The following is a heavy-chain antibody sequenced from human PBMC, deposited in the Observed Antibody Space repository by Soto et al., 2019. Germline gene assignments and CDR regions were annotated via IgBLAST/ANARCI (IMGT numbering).Heavy chain of an antibody. V-gene: IGHV4-30-4*01. CDR3: ARGLSGWFDP. Sequence: SETLSLTCTVSGGSIISGDYYWSWIRQPPGKGLEWIGYIYYSGSTYYNPSLKSRVTISVDTSKNQFSLKLSSVTAADTAVYYCARGLSGWFDPWGQGTLVTVAS. J-gene: IGHJ5*02. CDR2: IYYSGST. D-gene: IGHD2-2*01. CDR1: GGSIISGDYY.